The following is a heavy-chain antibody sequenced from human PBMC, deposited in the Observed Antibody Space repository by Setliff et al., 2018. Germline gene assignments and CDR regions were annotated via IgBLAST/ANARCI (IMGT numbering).Heavy chain of an antibody. D-gene: IGHD3-3*01. CDR1: GGPINSDRYY. J-gene: IGHJ4*02. CDR2: MYSSGST. Sequence: PSETLSLTCTVSGGPINSDRYYWGWIRQPPGKGLEWIGSMYSSGSTYYNPSLKSRVTISVDTSQNQFFLKLSSVTAADTAAYYCASHPRVTIFGVVAFDYWGQGILVTVSS. CDR3: ASHPRVTIFGVVAFDY. V-gene: IGHV4-39*01.